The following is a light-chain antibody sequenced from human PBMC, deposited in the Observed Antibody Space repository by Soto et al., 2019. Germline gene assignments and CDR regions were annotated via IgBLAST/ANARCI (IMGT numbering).Light chain of an antibody. CDR3: QQYNNWPWT. V-gene: IGKV3-15*01. CDR2: GAS. J-gene: IGKJ1*01. CDR1: QSVSSN. Sequence: EIVMTQSPATLSVSPGERATLSCRASQSVSSNLAWYQQKPGQAPRLLIYGASTRATGIPARFSGSGSGTEFTLTISSLQSEDFAVYYCQQYNNWPWTFGQGTTVDI.